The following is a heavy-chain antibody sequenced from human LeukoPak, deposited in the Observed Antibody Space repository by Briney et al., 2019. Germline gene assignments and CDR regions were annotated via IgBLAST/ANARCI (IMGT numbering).Heavy chain of an antibody. J-gene: IGHJ4*02. CDR1: GFTFSNYG. CDR3: AKDNPSGGPFGY. CDR2: IRSDGSIK. Sequence: PGRSLRLSCTASGFTFSNYGMHWVRQAPGKGLEWVAFIRSDGSIKYYADSVKGRFTISRDNSKNTLYLQMNSLRAEDTTVYYCAKDNPSGGPFGYWGQGTLVTVSS. D-gene: IGHD1-26*01. V-gene: IGHV3-30*02.